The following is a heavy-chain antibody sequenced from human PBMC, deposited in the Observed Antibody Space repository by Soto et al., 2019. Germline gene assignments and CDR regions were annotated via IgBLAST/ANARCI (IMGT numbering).Heavy chain of an antibody. J-gene: IGHJ4*02. CDR1: GGSVSSSNYY. CDR2: IYYGGTT. CDR3: ASTEWELPPVYYFDY. D-gene: IGHD1-26*01. Sequence: PSETLSLTCIVSGGSVSSSNYYWSWIRQPPGKGLEWLGYIYYGGTTNYNPSLKSRVTISVDSSKNQFSLKLNSVTAADTAVYYCASTEWELPPVYYFDYWGQGILVTVS. V-gene: IGHV4-61*01.